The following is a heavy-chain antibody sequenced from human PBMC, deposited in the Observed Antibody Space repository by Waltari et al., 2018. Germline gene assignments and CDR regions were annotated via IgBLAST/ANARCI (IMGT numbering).Heavy chain of an antibody. CDR3: ARDGRYCSGGSCYVYNWFDP. V-gene: IGHV4-59*01. J-gene: IGHJ5*02. D-gene: IGHD2-15*01. Sequence: QVQLQESGPGLVKPSETLSLTCTVSGGSISSYYWSWIRQPPGQGLEWIGYIYYSGSTNYNPSLKSRVTIAVDTSKNQFSLKLSSVTAADTAVYYCARDGRYCSGGSCYVYNWFDPWGQGTLVTVSS. CDR2: IYYSGST. CDR1: GGSISSYY.